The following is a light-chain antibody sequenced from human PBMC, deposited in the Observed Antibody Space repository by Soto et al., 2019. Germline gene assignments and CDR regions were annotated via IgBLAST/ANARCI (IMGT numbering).Light chain of an antibody. CDR3: QQYGSSPRT. CDR2: GAS. CDR1: QSLSSSQ. J-gene: IGKJ1*01. V-gene: IGKV3-20*01. Sequence: EIVLTQSPGTLSLSPGERATLSCRASQSLSSSQLAWYQQKPGQAPRLLIHGASSRATGISDRFTGSGSGTDFTLTITTLEPEDFAVYYCQQYGSSPRTFGLGTKVDI.